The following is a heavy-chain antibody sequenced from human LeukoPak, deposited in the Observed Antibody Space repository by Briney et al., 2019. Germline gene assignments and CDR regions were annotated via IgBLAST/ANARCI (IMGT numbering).Heavy chain of an antibody. CDR3: ARDRGHFDY. J-gene: IGHJ4*02. Sequence: GGSLRLSCAASGFTFSTYGMHWVRQAPGKGLEWVALIWYDGSDKNYVDSVKGRFTISRDNSKNSLYLQMNSLRDEDTAVYYCARDRGHFDYWGQGTLVTVSS. CDR1: GFTFSTYG. V-gene: IGHV3-33*01. CDR2: IWYDGSDK.